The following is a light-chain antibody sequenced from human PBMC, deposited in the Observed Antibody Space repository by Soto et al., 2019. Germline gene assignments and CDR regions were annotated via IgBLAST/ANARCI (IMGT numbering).Light chain of an antibody. J-gene: IGLJ3*02. CDR1: SSDVGSYNL. Sequence: QSALTQPASVSGSPGQSITISCTGTSSDVGSYNLVSWYQQHPGKAPKLMIYEGSKRPSGVSNRFSGSKSGNTASLTISGLQAEEEADYYSCSFAGSSPWVFGGGTKLTVL. CDR3: CSFAGSSPWV. V-gene: IGLV2-23*01. CDR2: EGS.